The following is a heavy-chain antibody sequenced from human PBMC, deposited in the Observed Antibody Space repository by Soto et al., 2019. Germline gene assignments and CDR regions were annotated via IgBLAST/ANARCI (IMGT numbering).Heavy chain of an antibody. J-gene: IGHJ4*02. CDR2: IYYSGST. V-gene: IGHV4-39*01. CDR3: ASTNCSGGSCYSLDLVY. CDR1: GGSISSSSYY. Sequence: SETLSLTCTVAGGSISSSSYYWGWIRQPPGKGLEWIGSIYYSGSTYYNPSLKSRVTISVDTSKNQFSLKLSSVTAADTAVYYCASTNCSGGSCYSLDLVYWGQGTLVTVSS. D-gene: IGHD2-15*01.